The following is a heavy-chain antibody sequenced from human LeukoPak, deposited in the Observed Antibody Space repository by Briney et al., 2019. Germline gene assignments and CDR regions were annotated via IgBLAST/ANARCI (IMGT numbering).Heavy chain of an antibody. CDR2: IESKTDGGTT. D-gene: IGHD3-10*01. V-gene: IGHV3-15*04. CDR1: GFTFSSYA. CDR3: TTYGSGRKFDY. Sequence: PGGSLRLSCAASGFTFSSYAMHWVRQAPGKGLEWVGRIESKTDGGTTDYAAPVKGRFTISRDDSTNTLYLQMNSLKSEDTAVYYCTTYGSGRKFDYWGQGILVTVSS. J-gene: IGHJ4*02.